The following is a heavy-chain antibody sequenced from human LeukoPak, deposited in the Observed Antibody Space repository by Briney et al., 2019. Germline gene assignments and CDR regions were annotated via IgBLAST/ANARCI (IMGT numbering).Heavy chain of an antibody. V-gene: IGHV4-34*01. CDR3: ARRYSSSWYSTRHYYFDY. CDR2: INHSGST. Sequence: SETLSLTCAVYGGSFSGYYWSWLRQPPGKGLEWIGEINHSGSTNYNPSLKSRVTISVDTSKNQFSLKLSSVTAADTAVYYCARRYSSSWYSTRHYYFDYWGQGTLVTVSS. D-gene: IGHD6-13*01. J-gene: IGHJ4*02. CDR1: GGSFSGYY.